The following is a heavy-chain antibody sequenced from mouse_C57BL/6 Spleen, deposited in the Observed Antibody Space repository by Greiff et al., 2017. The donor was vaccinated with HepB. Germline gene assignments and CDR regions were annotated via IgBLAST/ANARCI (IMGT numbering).Heavy chain of an antibody. CDR1: GYTFTCYW. V-gene: IGHV1-53*01. D-gene: IGHD2-5*01. J-gene: IGHJ2*01. Sequence: VQLQQPGTELVKPGASVKLSCKASGYTFTCYWMHWVKQRPGQGLEWIGNINPSNGGTNYNEKFKSKATLTVDKSSSTAYMQLSSLTSEDSAVYYCAREDYSNYDYFDYWGQGTTLTVSS. CDR3: AREDYSNYDYFDY. CDR2: INPSNGGT.